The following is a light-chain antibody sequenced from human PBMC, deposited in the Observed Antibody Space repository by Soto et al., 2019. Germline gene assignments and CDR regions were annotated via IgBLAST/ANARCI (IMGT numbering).Light chain of an antibody. J-gene: IGKJ1*01. CDR3: QQYNNWWT. CDR1: QRVDSN. CDR2: GAS. Sequence: EILMTQSPATLSVSPGERATLSCRASQRVDSNLAWYQQKPGQAPRLLIYGASTRAPGISARFCGRGSGTESTLAISSLQAEDFGVYYCQQYNNWWTFGQGTKVDIK. V-gene: IGKV3-15*01.